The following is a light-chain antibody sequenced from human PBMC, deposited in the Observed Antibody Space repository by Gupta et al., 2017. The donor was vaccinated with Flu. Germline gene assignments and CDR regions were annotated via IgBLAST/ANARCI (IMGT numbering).Light chain of an antibody. CDR3: QLWDHTTLHDV. CDR2: DDS. J-gene: IGLJ2*01. Sequence: GKTEKRKGGGKEMGRKRGKRRPQRPGQAPVLVVYDDSPRPSGIPERFSGYNSGNTATMTISRVEAGEEADYYCQLWDHTTLHDVFGGG. CDR1: EMGRKR. V-gene: IGLV3-21*03.